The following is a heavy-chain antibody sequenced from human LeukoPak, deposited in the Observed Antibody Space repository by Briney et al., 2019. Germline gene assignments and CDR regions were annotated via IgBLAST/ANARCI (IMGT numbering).Heavy chain of an antibody. CDR3: ATSRRSGWYFDY. CDR1: GYHFASYW. J-gene: IGHJ4*02. Sequence: GESLKISCKASGYHFASYWVGWVRQMPGKGLEWMGIIYPGDSDTAYSPSFQGQVTISADKSISTAYLQWSSLKASDTAMYYCATSRRSGWYFDYWGQGTLVTVSS. D-gene: IGHD6-19*01. CDR2: IYPGDSDT. V-gene: IGHV5-51*01.